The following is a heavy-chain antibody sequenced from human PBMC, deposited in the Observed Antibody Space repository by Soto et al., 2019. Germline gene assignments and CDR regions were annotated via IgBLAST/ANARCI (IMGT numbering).Heavy chain of an antibody. V-gene: IGHV1-18*01. D-gene: IGHD1-26*01. J-gene: IGHJ6*02. Sequence: GASVKVSCKASGCTFTSYGISWVRQAPGQGLEWMGWISAYNGNTNYAQKLQGRVTMTTDTSTSTAYMELRSLRSDDTAVYYCAGDGVVGTLYYYYGMDVWGQGTTVTVSS. CDR1: GCTFTSYG. CDR2: ISAYNGNT. CDR3: AGDGVVGTLYYYYGMDV.